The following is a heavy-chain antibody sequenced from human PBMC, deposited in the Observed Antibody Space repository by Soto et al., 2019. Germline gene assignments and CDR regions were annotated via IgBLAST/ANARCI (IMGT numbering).Heavy chain of an antibody. CDR1: GDSISSDDHY. D-gene: IGHD6-6*01. CDR3: ARDRVSTSSGLDP. J-gene: IGHJ5*02. Sequence: QVQLQESGPGLVKASQTLSLTCTVSGDSISSDDHYWSWIRQSPGKGLEWIGYMYYSGNTYYNPSLKSRVTISIDTSKNQRALNLSSVTAADTAVYYCARDRVSTSSGLDPWGQGTLVTVSS. CDR2: MYYSGNT. V-gene: IGHV4-30-4*01.